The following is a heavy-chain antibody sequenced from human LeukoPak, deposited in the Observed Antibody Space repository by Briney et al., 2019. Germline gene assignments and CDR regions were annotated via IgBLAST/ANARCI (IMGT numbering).Heavy chain of an antibody. Sequence: GGSLRLSCAASGFTFSSYGMHWVRQAPGKGLEWVAFIRYDGSNKYYADSVKGRFTISRDNSKNTLYLQMNSLRAEDTAVYYCAKDFRSRKGGYGSGSPSYYFDYWGQGTLVTVSS. CDR2: IRYDGSNK. D-gene: IGHD3-10*01. CDR1: GFTFSSYG. CDR3: AKDFRSRKGGYGSGSPSYYFDY. V-gene: IGHV3-30*02. J-gene: IGHJ4*02.